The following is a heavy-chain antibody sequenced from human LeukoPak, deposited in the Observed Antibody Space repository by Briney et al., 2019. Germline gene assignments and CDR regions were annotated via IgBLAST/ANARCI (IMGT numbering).Heavy chain of an antibody. CDR1: GYTFTSYG. Sequence: GASVKVSCKASGYTFTSYGISWVRQAPGQGLEWMGSISAYNGNTNYAQKLQGRVTMTTDTSTSTAYMELRSLRSDDTAVYYCARARFLYCSGGSCYPTGFDYWGQGTLVTVSS. V-gene: IGHV1-18*01. D-gene: IGHD2-15*01. CDR2: ISAYNGNT. CDR3: ARARFLYCSGGSCYPTGFDY. J-gene: IGHJ4*02.